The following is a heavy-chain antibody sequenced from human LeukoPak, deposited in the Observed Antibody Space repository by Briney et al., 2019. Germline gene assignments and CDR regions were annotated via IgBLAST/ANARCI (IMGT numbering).Heavy chain of an antibody. V-gene: IGHV3-21*01. D-gene: IGHD1-7*01. CDR2: ISSSSSYI. CDR3: ARDRSGTAAYYYGMDV. J-gene: IGHJ6*02. CDR1: GFTFSSYS. Sequence: SGGSLRLSCAASGFTFSSYSMNWVRQAPGKGLEWVSSISSSSSYIYCADSVKGRFTISRDNAKNSLYLQMNSLRAEDTAVYYCARDRSGTAAYYYGMDVWGQGTTVTVSS.